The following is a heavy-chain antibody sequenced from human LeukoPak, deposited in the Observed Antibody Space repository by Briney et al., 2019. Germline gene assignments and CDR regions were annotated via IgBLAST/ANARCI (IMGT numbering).Heavy chain of an antibody. CDR2: TYSGGST. V-gene: IGHV3-53*01. CDR1: GLTVSSNC. D-gene: IGHD3-22*01. Sequence: GGSLRLSCAASGLTVSSNCMSWVRQAPGKGLEWVSFTYSGGSTYYTDSVKGRFTISRDNSKNTLYLQMNSLRAEDTAVYYCARRAGDYSHPYDYWGQGILVTVSS. CDR3: ARRAGDYSHPYDY. J-gene: IGHJ4*02.